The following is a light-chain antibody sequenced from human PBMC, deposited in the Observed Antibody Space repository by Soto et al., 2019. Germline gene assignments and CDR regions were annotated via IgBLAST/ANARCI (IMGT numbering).Light chain of an antibody. V-gene: IGLV2-14*01. CDR1: SSDVGGYNY. J-gene: IGLJ1*01. CDR3: SSYTSSSTLYV. Sequence: QSAPTQPASVSGSPGQSITISCTGTSSDVGGYNYVSWYQQHPGKAPKLMIYEVSNRPSGVSNRFSGSKSGNTASLTISGLQAEHEADYYCSSYTSSSTLYVFGTGTKLTVL. CDR2: EVS.